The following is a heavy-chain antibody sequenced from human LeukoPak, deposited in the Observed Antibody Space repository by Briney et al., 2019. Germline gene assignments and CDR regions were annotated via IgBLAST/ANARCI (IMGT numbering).Heavy chain of an antibody. CDR2: ISAYNGDK. CDR3: ARDNSPMVSPFDC. V-gene: IGHV1-18*01. J-gene: IGHJ4*02. D-gene: IGHD5-18*01. Sequence: GASVKVSCKASGYTFTSYGISWVRQAPGQGLEWMGSISAYNGDKDFAQNFQGRLTMTTDTSTSTAYMELRSLRSDDTAVYYCARDNSPMVSPFDCWGQGTLVTVSS. CDR1: GYTFTSYG.